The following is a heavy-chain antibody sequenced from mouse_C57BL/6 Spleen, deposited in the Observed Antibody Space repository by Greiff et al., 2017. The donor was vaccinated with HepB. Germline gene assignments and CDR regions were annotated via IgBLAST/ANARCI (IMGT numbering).Heavy chain of an antibody. J-gene: IGHJ4*01. D-gene: IGHD2-4*01. CDR2: IDPSDSYT. Sequence: VQLQQPGAELVMPGASVKLSCKASGYTFTSYWMHWVKQRPGQGLEWIGEIDPSDSYTNYNQKFKGKSTLTVDKSSSTAYMQLSNLTSEDSAVYYCARDDYDGAMDYWGQGTSVTGSS. CDR3: ARDDYDGAMDY. V-gene: IGHV1-69*01. CDR1: GYTFTSYW.